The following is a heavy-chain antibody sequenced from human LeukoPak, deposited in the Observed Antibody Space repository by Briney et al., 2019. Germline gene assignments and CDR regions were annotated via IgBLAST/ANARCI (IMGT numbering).Heavy chain of an antibody. Sequence: SETLSLTCAVYGGSFSGYYWSWIRQPPGKGLEWIGEINRSGSTNYNPSLKSRVTISVDTSKNQFSLKLSSVTAADTAVYYCARGRCSSTSCYRFDYWGQGTLVTVSS. V-gene: IGHV4-34*01. D-gene: IGHD2-2*01. CDR3: ARGRCSSTSCYRFDY. CDR2: INRSGST. J-gene: IGHJ4*02. CDR1: GGSFSGYY.